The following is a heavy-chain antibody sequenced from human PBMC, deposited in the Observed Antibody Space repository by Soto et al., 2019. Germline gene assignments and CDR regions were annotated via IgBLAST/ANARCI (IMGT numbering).Heavy chain of an antibody. J-gene: IGHJ4*02. CDR3: ARDQGGYSGTSGNIPLWFLGYFDY. D-gene: IGHD3-22*01. CDR2: INPSDGST. V-gene: IGHV1-46*01. Sequence: SSVKVSCKASGYTFTNYYMHWVRQAPGQGLEWTGVINPSDGSTTYAQKSQGRVTMTRDTSTSTVYMELSSLRSEDTAVYYCARDQGGYSGTSGNIPLWFLGYFDYWGQGTLVTVSS. CDR1: GYTFTNYY.